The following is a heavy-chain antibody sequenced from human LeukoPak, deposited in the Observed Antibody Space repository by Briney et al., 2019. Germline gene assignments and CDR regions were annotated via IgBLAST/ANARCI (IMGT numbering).Heavy chain of an antibody. J-gene: IGHJ5*02. CDR3: ARDLGQYYDTSDNWFDP. CDR2: INWTGGST. CDR1: GFTFDDSG. V-gene: IGHV3-20*04. D-gene: IGHD3-22*01. Sequence: PGGSLRPSCAASGFTFDDSGMSWVRQAPGKGLEWVSGINWTGGSTGYADSVKGRFTISRDNAKNSLYLQMNSLRAEDTAVYYCARDLGQYYDTSDNWFDPWGQGTLVTVSS.